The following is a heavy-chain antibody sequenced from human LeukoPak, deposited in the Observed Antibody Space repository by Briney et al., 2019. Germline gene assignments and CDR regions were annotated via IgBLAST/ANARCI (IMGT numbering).Heavy chain of an antibody. D-gene: IGHD3-10*01. CDR3: ARSLLVSGRSYYFDY. CDR2: VSGNGGST. J-gene: IGHJ4*02. V-gene: IGHV3-23*01. CDR1: GFTFSTYA. Sequence: GGSLRLSCAASGFTFSTYALSWVRQAPGKGLEWVSAVSGNGGSTYYADSVKGHFTISRDNSKNTLYLQMNSLRAEDTAVYYCARSLLVSGRSYYFDYWGQGTLVTVSS.